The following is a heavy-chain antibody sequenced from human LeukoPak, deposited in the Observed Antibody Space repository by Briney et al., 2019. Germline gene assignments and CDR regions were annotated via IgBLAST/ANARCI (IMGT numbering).Heavy chain of an antibody. CDR3: ASNPVLGPYFDY. J-gene: IGHJ4*02. CDR1: GGSISSYY. V-gene: IGHV4-4*07. D-gene: IGHD3/OR15-3a*01. Sequence: PSETLSLTCTVSGGSISSYYWSWIRQPAGKGLEWIGRIYTSGSTNYNPSLKSRVTISVDTSKNQFSLKLSSVTAADTAVYYCASNPVLGPYFDYWGQGTLVTVSS. CDR2: IYTSGST.